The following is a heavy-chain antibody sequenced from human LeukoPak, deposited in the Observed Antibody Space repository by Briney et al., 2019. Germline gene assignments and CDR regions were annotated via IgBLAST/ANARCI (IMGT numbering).Heavy chain of an antibody. D-gene: IGHD6-13*01. V-gene: IGHV3-66*01. Sequence: PGGPLSLSCAASGFSVSTNYMSWVRQAPGKGLEWVSVIYSGGSTYYADSVKGKFTISRDNSKNTLYLQMNSLRAEDTAVYYCARDLVTDDNIAATDAFDIWGQGTMVTVSS. CDR1: GFSVSTNY. CDR3: ARDLVTDDNIAATDAFDI. J-gene: IGHJ3*02. CDR2: IYSGGST.